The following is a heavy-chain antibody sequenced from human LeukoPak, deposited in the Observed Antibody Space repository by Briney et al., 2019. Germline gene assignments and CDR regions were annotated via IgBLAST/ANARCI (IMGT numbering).Heavy chain of an antibody. CDR2: IYWNDDK. CDR1: GFSLSTSEVV. CDR3: AHIPNYVWGSYRFDWFDP. V-gene: IGHV2-5*01. J-gene: IGHJ5*02. D-gene: IGHD3-16*02. Sequence: ESGPTLVNPTQTLPLTAPFSGFSLSTSEVVVAWIRKPPGKALEGLALIYWNDDKRYSPSLKSRLTITKDTSKNQVVLTMTNMDPVDTATYYCAHIPNYVWGSYRFDWFDPWGQGTLVTVSS.